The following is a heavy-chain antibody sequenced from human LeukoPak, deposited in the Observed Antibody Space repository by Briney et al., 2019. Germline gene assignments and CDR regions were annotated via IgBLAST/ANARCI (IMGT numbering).Heavy chain of an antibody. CDR3: ARDKWELQLNY. V-gene: IGHV1-2*02. CDR1: GYTFTGYY. D-gene: IGHD1-26*01. CDR2: INPNSGGT. J-gene: IGHJ4*02. Sequence: GGSLRLSCAASGYTFTGYYMHWVRQAPGQGLEWMGWINPNSGGTNYAQKFQGRVTMTRDTSISTAYMELSRLRSDDTAVYYCARDKWELQLNYWGQGTLVTVSS.